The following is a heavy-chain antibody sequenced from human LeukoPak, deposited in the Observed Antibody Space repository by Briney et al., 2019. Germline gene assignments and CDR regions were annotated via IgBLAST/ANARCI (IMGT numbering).Heavy chain of an antibody. CDR2: IYYSGST. CDR3: ARDVDYGDYADAFDI. J-gene: IGHJ3*02. CDR1: GGSISSSSYY. V-gene: IGHV4-39*07. D-gene: IGHD4-17*01. Sequence: SSETLSLTCTVSGGSISSSSYYWGWIRQPPGKGLEWIGSIYYSGSTYYNPSLKSRVTISVDTSKNQFSLKLSSVTAADTAVYYCARDVDYGDYADAFDIWGQGTMVTVSS.